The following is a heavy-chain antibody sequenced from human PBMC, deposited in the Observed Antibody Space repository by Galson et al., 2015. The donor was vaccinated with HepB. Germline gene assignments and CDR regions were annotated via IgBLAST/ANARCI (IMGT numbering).Heavy chain of an antibody. V-gene: IGHV3-23*01. D-gene: IGHD3-3*01. Sequence: SLRLSCAASAFPFPGYAMSWVRQPPGKGLELVSAVSGSGGSTYYADSVKGRFTISRDNSKNTLYLQMNSLIAAATAVYYCAKAPRITIFGGVKSNSYYYYGIDVWGQATRVTNSS. J-gene: IGHJ6*02. CDR3: AKAPRITIFGGVKSNSYYYYGIDV. CDR1: AFPFPGYA. CDR2: VSGSGGST.